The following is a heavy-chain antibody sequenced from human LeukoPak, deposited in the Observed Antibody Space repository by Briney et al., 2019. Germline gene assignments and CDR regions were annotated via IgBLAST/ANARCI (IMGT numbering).Heavy chain of an antibody. J-gene: IGHJ6*02. CDR3: PRYHDFWSGPDPYGMDV. Sequence: PSQTRSFTCTDTGSSLTTGSSSWSWIRPPTGKGLEWIARIYTSGTTNYNPSLNSPATISVDTSKNQFSLKLSSVTAADTAAHYCPRYHDFWSGPDPYGMDVWGQGTPVTASS. CDR2: IYTSGTT. D-gene: IGHD3-3*01. V-gene: IGHV4-61*02. CDR1: GSSLTTGSSS.